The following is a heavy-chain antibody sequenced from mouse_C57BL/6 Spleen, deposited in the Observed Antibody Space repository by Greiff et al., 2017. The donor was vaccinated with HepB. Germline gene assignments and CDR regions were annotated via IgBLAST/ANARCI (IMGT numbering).Heavy chain of an antibody. CDR3: ARDYGYDYYAMDY. Sequence: VQLKESGGGLVKPGGSLKLSCAASGFTFSSYAMSWVRQTPEKRLEWVATISDGGSYTYYPDNVKGRFTISRDNAKNNLYLQMSHLKSEDTAMYYCARDYGYDYYAMDYWGQGTSVTVSS. CDR2: ISDGGSYT. V-gene: IGHV5-4*01. D-gene: IGHD2-2*01. J-gene: IGHJ4*01. CDR1: GFTFSSYA.